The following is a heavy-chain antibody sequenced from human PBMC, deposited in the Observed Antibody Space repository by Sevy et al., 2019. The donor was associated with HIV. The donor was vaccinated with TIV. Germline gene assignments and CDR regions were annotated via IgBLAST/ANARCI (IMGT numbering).Heavy chain of an antibody. CDR3: AKDLPQPGSYYDSSGYFDY. D-gene: IGHD3-22*01. V-gene: IGHV3-15*01. J-gene: IGHJ4*02. CDR2: IKSKTDGGTT. CDR1: GFTFSNAW. Sequence: GGSLRLSCAASGFTFSNAWMSWVRQAPGKGLEWVGRIKSKTDGGTTDYAAPVKDRFTISRDDSKNTLYLQMNSLRAEDTAVYYCAKDLPQPGSYYDSSGYFDYWGQGTLVTVSS.